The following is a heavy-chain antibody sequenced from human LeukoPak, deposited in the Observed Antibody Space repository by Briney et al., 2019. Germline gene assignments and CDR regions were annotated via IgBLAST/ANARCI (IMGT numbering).Heavy chain of an antibody. Sequence: GRSLRLSCAASGLTFSSYAMSWVRQAPGKGQGWVSAISGSGGSTYYADSVKGRFTISRDNSKNPLYLQMNSLRAEDTAVYYCAKAGRIVVVVAATHWGQGTLVTVSS. CDR2: ISGSGGST. CDR3: AKAGRIVVVVAATH. D-gene: IGHD2-15*01. J-gene: IGHJ4*02. CDR1: GLTFSSYA. V-gene: IGHV3-23*01.